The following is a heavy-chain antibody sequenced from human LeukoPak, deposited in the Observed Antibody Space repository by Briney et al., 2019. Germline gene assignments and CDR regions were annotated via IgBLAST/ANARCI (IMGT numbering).Heavy chain of an antibody. V-gene: IGHV4-31*03. Sequence: SETLSLTCSVPGGSISCGGYYWSWIRQHPGKGLEWIGYIYYSGNTYYNPSLKSRGIISLDTSKNQFSLKLSSVTAADTAVYYCARGSSDTMIREIMIITNKWFDPWGQGTLVTVSS. CDR3: ARGSSDTMIREIMIITNKWFDP. J-gene: IGHJ5*02. D-gene: IGHD3-16*01. CDR1: GGSISCGGYY. CDR2: IYYSGNT.